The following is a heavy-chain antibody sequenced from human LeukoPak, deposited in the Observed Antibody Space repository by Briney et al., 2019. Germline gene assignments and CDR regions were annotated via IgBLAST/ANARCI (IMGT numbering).Heavy chain of an antibody. CDR2: INQDGSEK. J-gene: IGHJ6*02. CDR3: ATLSRSSSLNYVYGMDV. Sequence: GGSLRLSCAASGFIYNHCWMNWVRQSPGKGLQWVANINQDGSEKYYVDSVKGRFTISRDNAKNSLYLQMNSLRAEDTAIYYCATLSRSSSLNYVYGMDVWGQGTTATVSS. CDR1: GFIYNHCW. V-gene: IGHV3-7*03. D-gene: IGHD6-6*01.